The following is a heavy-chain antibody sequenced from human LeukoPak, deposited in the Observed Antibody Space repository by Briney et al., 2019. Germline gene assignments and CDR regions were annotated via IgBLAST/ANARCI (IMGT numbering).Heavy chain of an antibody. CDR1: GFTSSSYS. Sequence: GGSLRLSCAASGFTSSSYSMNWVRQAPGKGLEWVSSISSGSNYIYNADSVKGRFTISRDNAKNSLYLQMNSLRAEDTAVYYCARGVSFRMVGTATDFDYWGQGTLVTVSS. D-gene: IGHD2-21*02. CDR2: ISSGSNYI. J-gene: IGHJ4*02. V-gene: IGHV3-21*01. CDR3: ARGVSFRMVGTATDFDY.